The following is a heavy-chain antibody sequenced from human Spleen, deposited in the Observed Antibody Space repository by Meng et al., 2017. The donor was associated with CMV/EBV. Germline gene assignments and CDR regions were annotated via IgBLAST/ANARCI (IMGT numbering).Heavy chain of an antibody. CDR1: GFTFNMYS. Sequence: GGSLRLSCAASGFTFNMYSMHWVRQAPGKGLEWVAVIAFDGSNKYYSDSVTGRFTISRDNSKNTLYLQMNSLRAEDTAVYYCAKGLAVAGIIRARSYWGQGTLVTVSS. J-gene: IGHJ4*02. D-gene: IGHD6-19*01. CDR2: IAFDGSNK. V-gene: IGHV3-30*04. CDR3: AKGLAVAGIIRARSY.